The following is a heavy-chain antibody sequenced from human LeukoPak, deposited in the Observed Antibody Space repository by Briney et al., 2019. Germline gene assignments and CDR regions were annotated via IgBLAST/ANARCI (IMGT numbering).Heavy chain of an antibody. D-gene: IGHD1-1*01. J-gene: IGHJ3*02. Sequence: GGSLRLSCAASGFTFSGSAMHWVRQASGKGLEWVGRIRSKANSYATAYAASVKGRFTISRDNRKNSLYLQMNSLRTEDTALYYCAKDSNDWNEDSDAFDIWGQGTMVTVSS. CDR3: AKDSNDWNEDSDAFDI. V-gene: IGHV3-73*01. CDR1: GFTFSGSA. CDR2: IRSKANSYAT.